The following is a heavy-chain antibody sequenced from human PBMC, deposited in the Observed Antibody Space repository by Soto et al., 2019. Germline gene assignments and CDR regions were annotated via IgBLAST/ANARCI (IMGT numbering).Heavy chain of an antibody. Sequence: QVQLVQSGTEVQKPGASVKVSCKASGNTFTGYYIHWVRQVPGQGLEWMGWINPDSGDTNYAQTFQGRVTMTRDSSVTTAFVEMRSLRGDDTAVDFCAREYSVSSNCFDPWGQGTLVTVSS. V-gene: IGHV1-2*02. CDR2: INPDSGDT. CDR1: GNTFTGYY. J-gene: IGHJ5*02. CDR3: AREYSVSSNCFDP. D-gene: IGHD1-26*01.